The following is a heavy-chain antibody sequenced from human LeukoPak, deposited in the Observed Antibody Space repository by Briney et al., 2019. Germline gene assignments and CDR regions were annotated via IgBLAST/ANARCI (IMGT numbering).Heavy chain of an antibody. Sequence: GGSLRLSCAASGFTSSNYVMHWVRQAPGKGLEWVANINQDGSEKHYVDSVKGRFTISRDNAKNSLYLQMNSLRAEDTAVYYCAREDRYPHSPLDYWGQGTLVTVSS. CDR3: AREDRYPHSPLDY. J-gene: IGHJ4*02. V-gene: IGHV3-7*01. CDR1: GFTSSNYV. CDR2: INQDGSEK. D-gene: IGHD1-14*01.